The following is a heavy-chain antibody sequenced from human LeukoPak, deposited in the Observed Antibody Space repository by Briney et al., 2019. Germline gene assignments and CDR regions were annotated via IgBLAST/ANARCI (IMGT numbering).Heavy chain of an antibody. D-gene: IGHD3-10*01. J-gene: IGHJ4*02. CDR2: FNPKTGDT. CDR3: ARGSAYYGSRTNLNT. V-gene: IGHV1-2*02. CDR1: GYTFINYF. Sequence: ASVKVSCKASGYTFINYFIHWVRQAPGQGLEWMGWFNPKTGDTNYAQNFQGRVTMTRDTSITTAYMDLSRLRSDDTAVYYCARGSAYYGSRTNLNTWGQGTLVSVSS.